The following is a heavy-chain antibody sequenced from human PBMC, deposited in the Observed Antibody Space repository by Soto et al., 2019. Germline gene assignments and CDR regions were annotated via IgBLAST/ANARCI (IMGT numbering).Heavy chain of an antibody. CDR2: IRTKSNSYAT. D-gene: IGHD5-18*01. CDR1: GITFSGSA. CDR3: TRHVDTAAGEDFDY. J-gene: IGHJ4*02. V-gene: IGHV3-73*02. Sequence: EVQLVESGGGLVQPGGSLKVSCAASGITFSGSAMHWVRQASGKGLEWVGRIRTKSNSYATAYGASVKGRFTISRDDSKNTAYLQMNSLTTEDTAVYYCTRHVDTAAGEDFDYWGQGTLVTFSS.